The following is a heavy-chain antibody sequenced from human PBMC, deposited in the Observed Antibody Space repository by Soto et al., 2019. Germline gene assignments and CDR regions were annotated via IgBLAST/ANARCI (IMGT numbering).Heavy chain of an antibody. CDR1: GYTLTELS. V-gene: IGHV1-24*01. CDR2: FDPEDGET. D-gene: IGHD2-2*01. J-gene: IGHJ3*02. CDR3: ATLTTCSSTSCYDTGAFDI. Sequence: GASVKVSCKVSGYTLTELSMHWVRQAPGKGLERMGGFDPEDGETIYAQKFQGRVTMTEDTSTDTAYMELSSLRSEDTAVYYCATLTTCSSTSCYDTGAFDIWGQGTMVTVSS.